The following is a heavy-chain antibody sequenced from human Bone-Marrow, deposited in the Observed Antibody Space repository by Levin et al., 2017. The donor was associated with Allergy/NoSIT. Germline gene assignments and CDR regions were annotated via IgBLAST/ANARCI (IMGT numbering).Heavy chain of an antibody. D-gene: IGHD3-16*01. CDR3: ARVPGGYYFDY. Sequence: SETLSLTCAVSGYSISSGNYWGCIRQPPGKGLEWIGYIYQSGSTYYNPSLKSRATISVDTSKNQFSLKLTSVTAADTAVYYCARVPGGYYFDYWGQGTLVTVSS. J-gene: IGHJ4*02. V-gene: IGHV4-38-2*01. CDR2: IYQSGST. CDR1: GYSISSGNY.